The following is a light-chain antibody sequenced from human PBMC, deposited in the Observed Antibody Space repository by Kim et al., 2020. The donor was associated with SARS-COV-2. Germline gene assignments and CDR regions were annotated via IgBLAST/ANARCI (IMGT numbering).Light chain of an antibody. J-gene: IGKJ1*01. CDR3: QQYGSSPRT. CDR2: GAS. V-gene: IGKV3-20*01. Sequence: EIVLTQSPGTLSLSPGERATLSCRASQSVSSSYLAWYQQKPGQAPRVLIYGASSRATGIPDRFSGSGSVTDFTLTISRLEPEDFAVYYCQQYGSSPRTFGQGTKVDIK. CDR1: QSVSSSY.